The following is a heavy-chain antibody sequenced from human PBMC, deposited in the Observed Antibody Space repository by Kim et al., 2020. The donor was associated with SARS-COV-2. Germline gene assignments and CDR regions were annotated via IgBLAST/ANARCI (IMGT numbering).Heavy chain of an antibody. Sequence: GGSLRLSCVASGLTFSTSGMHWVRQAPGKGLEWVAYISYDGSIKYYADSVKGRLTISRENSKNTLYLRMTSLPEDTAVFSCAKDPHSWGQGTLVPVS. J-gene: IGHJ5*02. CDR2: ISYDGSIK. V-gene: IGHV3-30*18. CDR3: AKDPHS. CDR1: GLTFSTSG.